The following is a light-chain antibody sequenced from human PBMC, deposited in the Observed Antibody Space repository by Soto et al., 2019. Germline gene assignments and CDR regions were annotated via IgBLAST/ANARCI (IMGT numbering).Light chain of an antibody. V-gene: IGKV3-15*01. Sequence: EIVRTQAPATLSVSPGERATLSCRASQSVAINLAWYQQKPGQAPRLLIYGASTRATGIPARFSGSGSGTEFTLTISRLEPEDFAVYYCQQYGSSPRTFGQGTKVDIK. J-gene: IGKJ1*01. CDR2: GAS. CDR1: QSVAIN. CDR3: QQYGSSPRT.